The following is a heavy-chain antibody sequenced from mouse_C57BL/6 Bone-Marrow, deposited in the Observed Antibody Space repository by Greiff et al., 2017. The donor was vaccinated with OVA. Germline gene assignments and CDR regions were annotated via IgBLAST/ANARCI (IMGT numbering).Heavy chain of an antibody. Sequence: EVQLQQSGPELVKPGASVKIPCKASGYTFTDYNMDWVKQSHGKSLEWIGDINPNNGGTISNQKFKGKATLTVDKSSSTAYMVRRSLTSEDTAVYYGARRNGRRYFDVWGTGTTVTVSS. CDR2: INPNNGGT. CDR1: GYTFTDYN. J-gene: IGHJ1*03. CDR3: ARRNGRRYFDV. V-gene: IGHV1-18*01. D-gene: IGHD1-1*01.